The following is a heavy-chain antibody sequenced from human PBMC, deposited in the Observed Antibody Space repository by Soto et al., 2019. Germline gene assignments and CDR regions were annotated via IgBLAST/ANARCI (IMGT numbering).Heavy chain of an antibody. V-gene: IGHV4-31*03. Sequence: NPSETLSLTCTVSGGSISSGGYYWSWIRQHPGKGLEWIGYIYYSGSTYYNPSLKSRVTISVDTSKNQFSLKLSSVTAADTAVYYCARADPRNGYYYGMDVWGQGTTVTV. J-gene: IGHJ6*02. D-gene: IGHD2-8*01. CDR2: IYYSGST. CDR1: GGSISSGGYY. CDR3: ARADPRNGYYYGMDV.